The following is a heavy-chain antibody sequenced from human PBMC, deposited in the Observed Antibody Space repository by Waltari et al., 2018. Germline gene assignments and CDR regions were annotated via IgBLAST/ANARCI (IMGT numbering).Heavy chain of an antibody. D-gene: IGHD3-22*01. CDR2: IYYDGST. J-gene: IGHJ4*02. Sequence: QLQLQESGPGLVKHPGTLSLTRTASGGSIRSSRYSWGSIREHPWKGLEWIGSIYYDGSTYYNPSLKSRGTVSVDTSKTQFSLRLTSVTAADTAVYYCARLPQGIDSSGYYYGFDYWGQGTLVTVSS. CDR1: GGSIRSSRYS. CDR3: ARLPQGIDSSGYYYGFDY. V-gene: IGHV4-39*01.